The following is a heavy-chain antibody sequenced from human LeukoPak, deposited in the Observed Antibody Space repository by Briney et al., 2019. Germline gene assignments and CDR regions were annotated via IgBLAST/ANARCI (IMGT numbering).Heavy chain of an antibody. CDR3: ARKGGSCSSTRCYTRAFDI. D-gene: IGHD2-2*02. CDR2: IDEDGSEK. Sequence: GGSLRLSFAASRFTFSSYWMSWVRQAPGKGLEWVANIDEDGSEKYYVDSVKGRFTISRDNAKNSLYLQMNSLRAEDTAVYYCARKGGSCSSTRCYTRAFDIWGQGTMVTVSS. J-gene: IGHJ3*02. CDR1: RFTFSSYW. V-gene: IGHV3-7*01.